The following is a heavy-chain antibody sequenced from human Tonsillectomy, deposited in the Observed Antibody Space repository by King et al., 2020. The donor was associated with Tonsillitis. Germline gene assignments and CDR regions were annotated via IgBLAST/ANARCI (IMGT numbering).Heavy chain of an antibody. CDR3: AKDLGKWNDGGIDY. D-gene: IGHD1-20*01. Sequence: VQLVQSGGNLVQPGRSLRLSCAASGFTFDDYAMHWVRQAPGKGLEWVSGISWNSGRIGYADSVKGRCTISRDNAKTSLYLQMNSLRAEDTALYYCAKDLGKWNDGGIDYWGQGTLVTVSS. CDR1: GFTFDDYA. CDR2: ISWNSGRI. J-gene: IGHJ4*02. V-gene: IGHV3-9*01.